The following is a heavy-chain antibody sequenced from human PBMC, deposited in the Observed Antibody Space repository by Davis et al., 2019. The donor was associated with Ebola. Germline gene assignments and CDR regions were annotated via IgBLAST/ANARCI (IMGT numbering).Heavy chain of an antibody. CDR3: SQFWSGYFDY. V-gene: IGHV3-7*01. Sequence: GESLKISCAASGFTFSDYYMSWIRQAPGKGLEWVANMVPDGSQIYYVDSVRGRFTISRDNAKNSVFLQMNSLRVEDTAVYYCSQFWSGYFDYWGQGALVTVSS. J-gene: IGHJ4*02. CDR1: GFTFSDYY. CDR2: MVPDGSQI. D-gene: IGHD3-3*01.